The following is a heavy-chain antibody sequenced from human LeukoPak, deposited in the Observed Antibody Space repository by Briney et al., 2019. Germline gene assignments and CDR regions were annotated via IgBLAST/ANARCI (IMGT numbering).Heavy chain of an antibody. D-gene: IGHD3-10*01. CDR3: AKEFDSGGYGANFDS. CDR1: KFTFSNYG. CDR2: VSAHGTTK. Sequence: GGSLRLSCTGSKFTFSNYGMQWVRQAPGKGLEWVAVVSAHGTTKYYADFVKGRFTISRDNSRNTMYLQMNSLRAEDTAVYYCAKEFDSGGYGANFDSWGQGTLVTVSS. V-gene: IGHV3-30*18. J-gene: IGHJ4*02.